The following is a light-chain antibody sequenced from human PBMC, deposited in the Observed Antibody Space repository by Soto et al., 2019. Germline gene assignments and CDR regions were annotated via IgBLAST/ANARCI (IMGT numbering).Light chain of an antibody. CDR2: DAS. Sequence: DIQMTQSPSTLSASVGDRVIITCRASQSISFYLAWYQQKPGKAPKVLIGDASTLQRGVPSRFSGSGSGTEFTLTISSLQPDDFATYYCQQYYRYSTWTFGQGTKVEIK. CDR1: QSISFY. CDR3: QQYYRYSTWT. V-gene: IGKV1-5*01. J-gene: IGKJ1*01.